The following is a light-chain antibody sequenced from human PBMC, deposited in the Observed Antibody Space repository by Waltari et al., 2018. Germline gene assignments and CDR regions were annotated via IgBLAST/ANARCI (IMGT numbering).Light chain of an antibody. J-gene: IGLJ2*01. Sequence: QSALTQPRSVSGSPGQSVTLSCTGTNSDVGAYNYVSWYQHRPGKAPQLVIFEADKRPSGVPVRFSGAKAGTTASLTISGLQADDEADYYCCSYAGRYTSVFGGGTKVTVL. V-gene: IGLV2-11*01. CDR1: NSDVGAYNY. CDR2: EAD. CDR3: CSYAGRYTSV.